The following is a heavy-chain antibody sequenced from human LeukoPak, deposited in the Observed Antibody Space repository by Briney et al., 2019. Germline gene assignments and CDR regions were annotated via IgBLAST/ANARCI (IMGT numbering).Heavy chain of an antibody. CDR3: ARGYTSSWYFGNWFDP. CDR2: IYYSGST. D-gene: IGHD6-13*01. Sequence: SETLSLTCTVSGGSISSSSYYWGWIRQPPGKGLEWIGYIYYSGSTYYNPSLRSRVTISVDTSKNQFSLKLSSVTAADTAVYYCARGYTSSWYFGNWFDPWGQGTLVTVSS. V-gene: IGHV4-39*01. J-gene: IGHJ5*02. CDR1: GGSISSSSYY.